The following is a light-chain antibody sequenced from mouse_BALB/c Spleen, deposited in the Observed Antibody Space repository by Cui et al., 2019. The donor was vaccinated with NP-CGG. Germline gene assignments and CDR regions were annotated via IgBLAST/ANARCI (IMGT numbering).Light chain of an antibody. V-gene: IGLV1*01. CDR2: GTN. CDR1: TGAVTNSNY. J-gene: IGLJ1*01. CDR3: ALWYSNHWV. Sequence: QVVVTQESALTTSPGETVTLTCRSSTGAVTNSNYANWVQEKPDHLFTGLIGGTNNRAPGVPARFSGSLIGDKAALIITGAQTEDEAIYFCALWYSNHWVFGGGTKLTVL.